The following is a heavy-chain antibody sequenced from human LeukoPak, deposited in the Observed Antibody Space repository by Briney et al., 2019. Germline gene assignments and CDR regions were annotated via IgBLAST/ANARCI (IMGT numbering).Heavy chain of an antibody. CDR1: GFTFSSYS. J-gene: IGHJ4*02. CDR3: ARVVVAATLDTAFDY. Sequence: PGGSLRLSCAASGFTFSSYSMNWVRQAPGKGLEWVSSISSSRSYIYYADSVKGRFTISRDNAKNSLYLQMNSLRAEDTAVYYCARVVVAATLDTAFDYWGQGTLVTVSS. V-gene: IGHV3-21*01. D-gene: IGHD2-15*01. CDR2: ISSSRSYI.